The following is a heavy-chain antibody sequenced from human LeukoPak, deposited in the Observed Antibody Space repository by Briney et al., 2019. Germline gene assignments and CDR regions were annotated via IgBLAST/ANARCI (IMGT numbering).Heavy chain of an antibody. Sequence: ASVKVSCKASGYTFTSYDINWVRQATGQGLEWMGWMNPNSGNTGYAQKFQGRVTITRNTSISTAYMELSSLRSEDTAVYYCARGSGPSGYDYYYYYYYMDVWGKGTTVTVSS. V-gene: IGHV1-8*03. J-gene: IGHJ6*03. CDR1: GYTFTSYD. D-gene: IGHD3-22*01. CDR2: MNPNSGNT. CDR3: ARGSGPSGYDYYYYYYYMDV.